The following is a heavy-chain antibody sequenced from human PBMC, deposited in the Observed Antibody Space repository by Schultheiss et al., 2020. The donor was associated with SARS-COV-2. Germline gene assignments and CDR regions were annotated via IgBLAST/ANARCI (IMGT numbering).Heavy chain of an antibody. CDR1: GFNVRDHF. CDR2: ISGSGGGT. Sequence: GGSLRLSCTTAGFNVRDHFMTWVRQTPGKGLEWVSSISGSGGGTYYADSVKGRFTISRDNAKNTLYLQMNSLRAEDTAVYYCAKGDGYNSEVFDYWGQGTLVT. J-gene: IGHJ4*02. D-gene: IGHD5-24*01. V-gene: IGHV3-23*01. CDR3: AKGDGYNSEVFDY.